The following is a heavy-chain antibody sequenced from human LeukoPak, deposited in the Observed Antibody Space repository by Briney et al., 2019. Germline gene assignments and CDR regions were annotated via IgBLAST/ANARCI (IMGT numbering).Heavy chain of an antibody. CDR3: ARPGRDDAFDI. CDR1: GFTFSSYW. CDR2: IKQDGSEK. Sequence: GGSLRLSCAASGFTFSSYWMSWVRQAPGKGLEWVANIKQDGSEKHYVDSVKGRFTISRDNAKNSLYLQMNSLRAEDTAVYYCARPGRDDAFDIWGQGTMVTVSS. D-gene: IGHD3-10*01. V-gene: IGHV3-7*01. J-gene: IGHJ3*02.